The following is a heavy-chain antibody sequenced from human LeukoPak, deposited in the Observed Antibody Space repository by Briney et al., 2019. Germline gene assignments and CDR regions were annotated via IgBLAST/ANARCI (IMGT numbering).Heavy chain of an antibody. CDR1: GGTFSSYA. J-gene: IGHJ3*02. CDR3: ASWLYYDILTGYYSEDAFDI. Sequence: SVKVSCKASGGTFSSYAISWVRQAPGQGLEWMGGIIPIFGTANYAQKFQGRVTITTDESTSTAYMELSSLRSEDTAVYYCASWLYYDILTGYYSEDAFDIWGQGTMVTVSP. V-gene: IGHV1-69*05. D-gene: IGHD3-9*01. CDR2: IIPIFGTA.